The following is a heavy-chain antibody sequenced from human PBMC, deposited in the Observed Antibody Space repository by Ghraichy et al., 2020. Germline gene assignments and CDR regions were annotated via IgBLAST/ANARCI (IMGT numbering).Heavy chain of an antibody. V-gene: IGHV1-24*01. D-gene: IGHD1-26*01. J-gene: IGHJ5*02. Sequence: ASVKVSCKVSGYTLTELSMHWVRQAPGKGLEWMGGFDPEDGETIYAQKFQGRVTMTEDTSTDTAYMELSSLRSEDTSVYYCATSLEVEWGRGGDWFDPWGQGTLVTVSS. CDR1: GYTLTELS. CDR2: FDPEDGET. CDR3: ATSLEVEWGRGGDWFDP.